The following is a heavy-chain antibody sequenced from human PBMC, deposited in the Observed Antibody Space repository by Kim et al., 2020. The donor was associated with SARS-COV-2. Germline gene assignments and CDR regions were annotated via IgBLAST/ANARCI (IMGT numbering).Heavy chain of an antibody. V-gene: IGHV4-34*01. CDR1: GGSFSGYY. CDR3: ARGWGGYAPFDY. D-gene: IGHD5-12*01. CDR2: INHSGST. J-gene: IGHJ4*02. Sequence: SETLSLTCAVYGGSFSGYYWSWIRQPPGKGLEWIGEINHSGSTNYNPSLKSRVTISVDTSKNQFSLKLSSVTAADTAVYYCARGWGGYAPFDYWGQGTLVTVSS.